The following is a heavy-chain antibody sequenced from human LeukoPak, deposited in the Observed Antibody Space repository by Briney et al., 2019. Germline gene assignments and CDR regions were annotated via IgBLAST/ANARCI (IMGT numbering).Heavy chain of an antibody. CDR2: ISSSSTI. CDR1: GFTFSDYY. CDR3: GRGAGFKDIVVVVAAKGEYYYYGMDV. Sequence: PGGSLRLSCAASGFTFSDYYMNWVRQAPGKGLEWVSSISSSSTIYYADSVKGRFTISRDNAKNSLYLQMNSLRAEYTAVYYCGRGAGFKDIVVVVAAKGEYYYYGMDVWGKGTTVTVSS. D-gene: IGHD2-15*01. J-gene: IGHJ6*04. V-gene: IGHV3-69-1*01.